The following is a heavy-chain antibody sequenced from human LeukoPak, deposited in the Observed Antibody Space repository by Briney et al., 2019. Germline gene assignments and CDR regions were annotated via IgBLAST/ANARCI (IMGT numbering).Heavy chain of an antibody. Sequence: PGRSPRLSCAASGFTSSGNAMHWVRRAPGKGLEWVAVIFYDGRTEYTADSVKGRYTISRDNDKNTLYLQMNSLRAEDTAVYYCAKDFVYSSGWYETRLHFDYWGQGTLVTVSS. V-gene: IGHV3-30*18. CDR1: GFTSSGNA. D-gene: IGHD6-19*01. CDR2: IFYDGRTE. J-gene: IGHJ4*02. CDR3: AKDFVYSSGWYETRLHFDY.